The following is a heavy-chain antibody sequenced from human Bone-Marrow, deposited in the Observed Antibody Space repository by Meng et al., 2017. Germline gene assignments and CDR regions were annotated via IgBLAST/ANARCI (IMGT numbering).Heavy chain of an antibody. CDR1: GYTITSYA. CDR2: INAGNGNT. J-gene: IGHJ4*02. Sequence: QVPVGKSGAGVQKPWVSVKVSCKASGYTITSYAMHWVRQAPGQRLEWMGWINAGNGNTKYSQKFQGRVTITRDTSASTAYMELSSLRSEDTAVYYCARDAAVAGFDYWGQGTLVTVSS. V-gene: IGHV1-3*01. CDR3: ARDAAVAGFDY. D-gene: IGHD6-19*01.